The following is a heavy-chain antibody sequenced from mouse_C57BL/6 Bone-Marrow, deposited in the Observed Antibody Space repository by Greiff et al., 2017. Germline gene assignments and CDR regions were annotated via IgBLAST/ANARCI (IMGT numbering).Heavy chain of an antibody. Sequence: EVKLMESGGGLVKPGGSLKLSCAASGFTFSSYAMSWVRQTPEKRLEWVATISDGGSYTYYPDNVKGRFTISRDNAKNNLYLQMSHLKSEDTAMYYCGGFSWFAYWGQGTLVTVSA. CDR1: GFTFSSYA. J-gene: IGHJ3*01. V-gene: IGHV5-4*03. CDR3: GGFSWFAY. CDR2: ISDGGSYT.